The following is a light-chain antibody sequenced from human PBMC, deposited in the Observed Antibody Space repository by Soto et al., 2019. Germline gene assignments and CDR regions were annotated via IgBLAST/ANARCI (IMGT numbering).Light chain of an antibody. CDR3: QQRSNWT. V-gene: IGKV3-11*01. Sequence: EIVLTQSPATLSLSPGERATLSCRASQSVSSYLAWYQQKPGQAPRLLIYDASNRATGIPARFSGSGSGTDFTLTISSLEPEVFAVYYCQQRSNWTFGQGTKVDIK. CDR2: DAS. CDR1: QSVSSY. J-gene: IGKJ1*01.